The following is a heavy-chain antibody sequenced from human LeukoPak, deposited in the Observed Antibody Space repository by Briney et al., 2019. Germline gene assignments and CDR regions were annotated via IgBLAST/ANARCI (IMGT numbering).Heavy chain of an antibody. CDR1: GGSISSSSYY. V-gene: IGHV4-39*01. Sequence: SETLSLTCTVSGGSISSSSYYWGWIRQPPGKRLEWIGSIYYSGSTYCNPSLKSRDTISVDTSKNQFSLKLSSVTAADTAVYYCASGSGREQQLVLGYWGQGTLVTVSS. D-gene: IGHD6-13*01. CDR2: IYYSGST. CDR3: ASGSGREQQLVLGY. J-gene: IGHJ4*02.